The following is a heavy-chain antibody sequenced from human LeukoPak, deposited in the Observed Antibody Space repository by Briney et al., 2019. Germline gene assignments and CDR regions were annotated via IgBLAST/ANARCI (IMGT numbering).Heavy chain of an antibody. D-gene: IGHD6-19*01. Sequence: GRSLRLSCAASGFTFDDYATHWVRQAPGKGLEWVSVISSSGGTTSYSNSVKGRFIISRDNSKNTLYLQMNSLRAKDTAVYYCAKAGIAVPATPEYCGQGTQVTVSS. J-gene: IGHJ4*02. CDR2: ISSSGGTT. CDR3: AKAGIAVPATPEY. CDR1: GFTFDDYA. V-gene: IGHV3-23*01.